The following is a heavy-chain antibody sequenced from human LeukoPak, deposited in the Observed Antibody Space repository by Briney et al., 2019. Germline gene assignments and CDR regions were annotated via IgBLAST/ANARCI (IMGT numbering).Heavy chain of an antibody. CDR3: ATHPPKVCTGGSCTDY. CDR2: IYYSGST. J-gene: IGHJ4*02. Sequence: SGTLSLTCTVSGGSISSYSWSWIRQPPGKGLEWIGYIYYSGSTNYNPSLKSRVTISVDMSKNQFSLKLSSVTAADTAVYYCATHPPKVCTGGSCTDYWGQGTLVTVSS. V-gene: IGHV4-59*01. D-gene: IGHD2-15*01. CDR1: GGSISSYS.